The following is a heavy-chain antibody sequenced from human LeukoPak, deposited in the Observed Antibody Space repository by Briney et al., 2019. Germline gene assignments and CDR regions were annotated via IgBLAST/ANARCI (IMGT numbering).Heavy chain of an antibody. J-gene: IGHJ4*02. Sequence: PGGSLRLSCAASGFTFSSYAMSWVRQAPGKGLEWVSAISGSGGSTYYADSVKGRFTISRDNSKNTLYLQMNSLKTEDTAVYYCTTKYQLPSRGFDYWGQGTLVTVSS. CDR2: ISGSGGST. D-gene: IGHD2-2*01. V-gene: IGHV3-23*01. CDR1: GFTFSSYA. CDR3: TTKYQLPSRGFDY.